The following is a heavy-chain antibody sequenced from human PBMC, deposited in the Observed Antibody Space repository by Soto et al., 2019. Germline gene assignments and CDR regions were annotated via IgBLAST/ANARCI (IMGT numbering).Heavy chain of an antibody. D-gene: IGHD2-2*01. CDR3: ATTVTSLYNGFDP. V-gene: IGHV4-39*01. J-gene: IGHJ5*02. Sequence: PSETLSLTCTVSDGSISSSSYYWGWIRQPPGKGLEWIGSIHDSGSTYHNPSLKSRVTISVDTSKNQFSLRLSSVSATDTAVYYCATTVTSLYNGFDPWGQGTLVTSPQ. CDR1: DGSISSSSYY. CDR2: IHDSGST.